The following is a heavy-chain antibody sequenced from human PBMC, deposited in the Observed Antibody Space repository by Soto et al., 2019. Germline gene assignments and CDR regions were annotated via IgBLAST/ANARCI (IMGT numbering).Heavy chain of an antibody. CDR3: ARDYGDYVGGFLY. Sequence: SETLSLTCTVSGGSISSSSYYWGWIRQPPGKGLEWIGSIYYSGSTYYNPSLKSRVTISVDTSKNQFSLKLSSVTAADTAVYYCARDYGDYVGGFLYWGQGTLVTVSS. D-gene: IGHD4-17*01. CDR2: IYYSGST. CDR1: GGSISSSSYY. J-gene: IGHJ4*02. V-gene: IGHV4-39*02.